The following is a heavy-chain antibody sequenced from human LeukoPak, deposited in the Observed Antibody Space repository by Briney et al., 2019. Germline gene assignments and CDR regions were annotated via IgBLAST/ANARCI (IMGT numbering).Heavy chain of an antibody. CDR2: ICSGGST. J-gene: IGHJ4*02. CDR1: GGSISSSPCY. D-gene: IGHD2/OR15-2a*01. Sequence: SETLSLTCTVSGGSISSSPCYWGWIRQSPGKGLEWFGTICSGGSTYYNPSLKSRVTISVDTSKNLFSLKLNSLTAADTAVYYCAGYSPQYYYFDYWGPGTLVTVSS. CDR3: AGYSPQYYYFDY. V-gene: IGHV4-39*07.